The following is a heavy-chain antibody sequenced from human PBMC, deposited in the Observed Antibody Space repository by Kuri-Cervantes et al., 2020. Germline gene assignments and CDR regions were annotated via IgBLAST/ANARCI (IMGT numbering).Heavy chain of an antibody. CDR3: TTLLWFGESYMDV. CDR1: GFTFSDHY. Sequence: GESLKISCAASGFTFSDHYMDWVRQAPGKGLEWVGRIKKKANNYITEYAASVKGRFTISRDDSKNTLYLQMNSLKTEDTAVYYCTTLLWFGESYMDVWGQGTTVTVSS. J-gene: IGHJ6*02. D-gene: IGHD3-10*01. V-gene: IGHV3-72*01. CDR2: IKKKANNYIT.